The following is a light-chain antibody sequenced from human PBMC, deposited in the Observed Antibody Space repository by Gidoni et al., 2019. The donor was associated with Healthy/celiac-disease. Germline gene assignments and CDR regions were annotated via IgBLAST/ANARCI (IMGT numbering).Light chain of an antibody. Sequence: DIQMTQSPASMSASVGDRVTITCRASQGISNYLAWYQQKPGKVPKLLIYAASTLQSGVPSRFSGGGSGTDFPLTISSLQPEYVATYYCQKYNSAPYTFGQGTKLEIK. J-gene: IGKJ2*01. CDR3: QKYNSAPYT. CDR2: AAS. V-gene: IGKV1-27*01. CDR1: QGISNY.